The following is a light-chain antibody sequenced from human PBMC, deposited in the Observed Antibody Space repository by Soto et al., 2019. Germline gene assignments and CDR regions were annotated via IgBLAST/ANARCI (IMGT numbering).Light chain of an antibody. CDR3: QQANSLPIT. J-gene: IGKJ5*01. CDR2: GPS. V-gene: IGKV3-20*01. Sequence: IVFTNSPGSLSLAPVERALLSCSVSQSVSSSYLAWYQQKPGQAPRLLMYGPSSRATGIPDRFSGSGSGTDFTLTISSLQPEDFATYYCQQANSLPITFGQGTRLEI. CDR1: QSVSSSY.